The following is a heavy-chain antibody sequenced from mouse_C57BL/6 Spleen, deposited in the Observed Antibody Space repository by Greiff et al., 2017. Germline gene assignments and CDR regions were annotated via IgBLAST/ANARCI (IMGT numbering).Heavy chain of an antibody. CDR2: INPNNGGT. CDR3: ARSNGYYYFDY. J-gene: IGHJ2*01. V-gene: IGHV1-26*01. CDR1: GYTFTDYY. Sequence: SGPELVKPGASVKISCKASGYTFTDYYMNWVKQSHGKSLEWIGDINPNNGGTSYNQKFKGKATLTVDKSSSTAYMGLRSLTSEDSAVYYCARSNGYYYFDYWGQGTTLTVSS. D-gene: IGHD2-3*01.